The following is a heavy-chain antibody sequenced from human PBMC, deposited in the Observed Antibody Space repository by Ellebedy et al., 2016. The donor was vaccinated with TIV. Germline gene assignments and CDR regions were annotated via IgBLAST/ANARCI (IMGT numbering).Heavy chain of an antibody. Sequence: MPSETLSLTCTVSGGSISSYYWSWIRQPAGKGLEWIGRIYTSGSTNYNPSLKSRVTMSVDTSKNQFSLKLSSVTAADTAVYYCARERPGIAAAGTKYFDYWGQGTLVTVSS. CDR3: ARERPGIAAAGTKYFDY. CDR1: GGSISSYY. D-gene: IGHD6-13*01. J-gene: IGHJ4*02. V-gene: IGHV4-4*07. CDR2: IYTSGST.